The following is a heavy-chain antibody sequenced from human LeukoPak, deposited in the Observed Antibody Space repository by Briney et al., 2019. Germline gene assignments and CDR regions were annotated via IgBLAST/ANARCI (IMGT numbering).Heavy chain of an antibody. J-gene: IGHJ6*02. CDR3: AKDHVIMVRGGYFSMDV. D-gene: IGHD3-10*01. CDR2: IRSKANSYAT. V-gene: IGHV3-73*01. CDR1: GFTFSGSA. Sequence: GGSLRLSCAASGFTFSGSAMHWVRQASGKGLEWVGRIRSKANSYATAYAASVKGRFTISRDDSKNTAYLQMNSLRTEDTAVYYCAKDHVIMVRGGYFSMDVWGQGTTVIVSS.